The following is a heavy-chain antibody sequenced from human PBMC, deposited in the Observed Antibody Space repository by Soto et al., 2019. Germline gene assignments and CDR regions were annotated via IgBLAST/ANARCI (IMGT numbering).Heavy chain of an antibody. CDR3: AKTYSSSGIYYFDY. D-gene: IGHD6-13*01. Sequence: EVQLVESGGGWVQPGRSLRLSCAASGFTFDDYAMHWVRQVPGKGLEWVSGLSWSGGNIGYADSVRGRFTISRDNARNSLYLQRLGLRPEDTAIYYCAKTYSSSGIYYFDYWGQGTLVTVSS. V-gene: IGHV3-9*01. CDR2: LSWSGGNI. J-gene: IGHJ4*02. CDR1: GFTFDDYA.